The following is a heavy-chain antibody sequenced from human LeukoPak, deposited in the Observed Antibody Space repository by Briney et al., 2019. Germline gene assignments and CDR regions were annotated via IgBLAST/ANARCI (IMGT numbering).Heavy chain of an antibody. V-gene: IGHV4-30-4*08. D-gene: IGHD6-19*01. CDR1: GGSINSGDYY. CDR2: IYYSGST. J-gene: IGHJ4*02. Sequence: SETLSLTCTVSGGSINSGDYYWSWIRQHPGKGLEWIGYIYYSGSTYYNPSLKSRVTISVDTSKNQFSLKLSSVTAADTAVYYCARAVADLGFDYWGQGTLVTVSS. CDR3: ARAVADLGFDY.